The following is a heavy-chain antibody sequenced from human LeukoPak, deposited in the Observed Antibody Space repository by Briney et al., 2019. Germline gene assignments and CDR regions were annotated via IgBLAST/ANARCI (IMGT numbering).Heavy chain of an antibody. J-gene: IGHJ5*02. CDR3: ARVPSIAAGGPLDP. D-gene: IGHD6-13*01. CDR1: GGTFSSYA. CDR2: IIPIFGTA. Sequence: SVKVSCKASGGTFSSYAISWVRQAPGQGLEWIGGIIPIFGTANYAQKFQGRVTITTDESTSTAYMELSSLRSEDTAVYYCARVPSIAAGGPLDPWGQGTLVTVSS. V-gene: IGHV1-69*05.